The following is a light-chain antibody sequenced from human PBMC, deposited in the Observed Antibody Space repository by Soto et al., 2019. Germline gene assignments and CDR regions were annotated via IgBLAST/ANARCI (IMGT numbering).Light chain of an antibody. J-gene: IGLJ2*01. Sequence: QSVLTQSPSASASRGASVKLTCTLSSGHSNYAIAWHQQQSEKGPRYLMKLNSDGSHSKGDGIPDRFSGSSSGAERYLTISSLQSEDEADYYCQTWGSGIVVFGGGTKVPVL. V-gene: IGLV4-69*01. CDR2: LNSDGSH. CDR3: QTWGSGIVV. CDR1: SGHSNYA.